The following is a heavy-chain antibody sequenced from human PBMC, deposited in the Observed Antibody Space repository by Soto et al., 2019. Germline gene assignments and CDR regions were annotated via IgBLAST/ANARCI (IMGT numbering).Heavy chain of an antibody. J-gene: IGHJ6*02. D-gene: IGHD5-18*01. CDR1: GFTFSSYA. Sequence: EVQLLESGGGLVQPGGSLRLSCAASGFTFSSYAMSWVRQAPGKGLEWVSAISGSGGSTYYVDSVKGRFTISRDNSKNTLYLQMNSLRAEDTAVYYCAKGTYTAMVTYYYYYGMDVWGQGTTVTVSS. CDR3: AKGTYTAMVTYYYYYGMDV. CDR2: ISGSGGST. V-gene: IGHV3-23*01.